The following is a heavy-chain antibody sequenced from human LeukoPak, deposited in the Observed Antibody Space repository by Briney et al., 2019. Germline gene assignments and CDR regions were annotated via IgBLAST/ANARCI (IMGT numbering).Heavy chain of an antibody. CDR1: GYSFTSYW. V-gene: IGHV5-51*01. J-gene: IGHJ4*02. CDR2: IYPGDSDT. Sequence: GESLKISCKGSGYSFTSYWIGWVRQMPGKGLEWMGIIYPGDSDTRYSPSFQGQVTISADKSISTAYLQWSSLKASDTAMYYCARGHTGYSSGWYARRTPVFDYWGQGTLVTVSS. D-gene: IGHD6-19*01. CDR3: ARGHTGYSSGWYARRTPVFDY.